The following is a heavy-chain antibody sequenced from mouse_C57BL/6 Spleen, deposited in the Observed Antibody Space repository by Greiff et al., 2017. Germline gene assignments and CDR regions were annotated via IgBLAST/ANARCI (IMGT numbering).Heavy chain of an antibody. CDR1: GYAFTNYL. CDR2: INPGSGGT. CDR3: ARGYYYGSSYDYFDY. V-gene: IGHV1-54*01. Sequence: VQGVESGAELVRPGTSVKVSCKASGYAFTNYLLEWVKQRPGQGLEWIGVINPGSGGTNYNEKFKGKATLTADKSSSTAYMQLSSLTSEDSAVYFCARGYYYGSSYDYFDYWGQGTTLTVSS. D-gene: IGHD1-1*01. J-gene: IGHJ2*01.